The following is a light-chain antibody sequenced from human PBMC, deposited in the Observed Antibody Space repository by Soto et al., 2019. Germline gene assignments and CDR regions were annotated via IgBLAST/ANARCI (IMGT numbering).Light chain of an antibody. CDR2: EVS. Sequence: QSVLTQPASVSGSPGQSITISCTGYIHYDFVSWYQQHPGTAPKLVIYEVSNRPSGTSDRFSGSKSGHTASLTISGLQTEDEAVYYCGSYTRSSNYVFGTGTKVTVL. J-gene: IGLJ1*01. CDR3: GSYTRSSNYV. V-gene: IGLV2-14*01. CDR1: IHYDF.